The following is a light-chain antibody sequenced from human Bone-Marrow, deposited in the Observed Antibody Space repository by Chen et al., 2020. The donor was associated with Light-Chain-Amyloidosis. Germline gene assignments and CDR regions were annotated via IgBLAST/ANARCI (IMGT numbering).Light chain of an antibody. CDR2: DDT. CDR3: QLWDSSSDHYV. Sequence: SYVVTQPPSVSVTPGQTARIPCGGNNIGSKSVNWYQQKPGQAPVLVVYDDTERPSGIPERIAGSNSGNTATLTINRVEAGDEDDYYCQLWDSSSDHYVFATGTKVTVL. J-gene: IGLJ1*01. V-gene: IGLV3-21*02. CDR1: NIGSKS.